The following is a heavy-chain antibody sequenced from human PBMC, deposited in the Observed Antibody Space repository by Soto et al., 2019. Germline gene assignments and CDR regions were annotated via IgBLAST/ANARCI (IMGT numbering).Heavy chain of an antibody. CDR3: AKSSPRGYSYGSLDYYYGMDV. Sequence: GGSLRLSCAASRFTFSSYAMSWVRQAPGKGLEWVSAISGSGGSTYYADSVKGRFTISRDNSKNTLYLQMNSLRAEDTAVYYCAKSSPRGYSYGSLDYYYGMDVWGQGTTVTVSS. CDR1: RFTFSSYA. J-gene: IGHJ6*02. CDR2: ISGSGGST. D-gene: IGHD5-18*01. V-gene: IGHV3-23*01.